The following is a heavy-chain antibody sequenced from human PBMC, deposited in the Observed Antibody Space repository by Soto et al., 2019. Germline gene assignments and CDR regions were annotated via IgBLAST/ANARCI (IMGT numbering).Heavy chain of an antibody. CDR2: IYYSGST. Sequence: SETLSLTCTVSGDSISSGGYYWSWIRQHPGKGLEWIGYIYYSGSTYYNPSLKSRVTISVDTSKNQFSLKLSSVTAADTAVYYCARATQRNWFDPWGQGTLVTVSS. D-gene: IGHD5-18*01. CDR1: GDSISSGGYY. J-gene: IGHJ5*02. V-gene: IGHV4-31*03. CDR3: ARATQRNWFDP.